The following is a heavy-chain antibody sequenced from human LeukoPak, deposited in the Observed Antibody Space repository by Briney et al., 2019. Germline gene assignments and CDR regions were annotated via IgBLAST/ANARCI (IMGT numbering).Heavy chain of an antibody. CDR1: GDSIRSHY. CDR3: ARGGEGYNDDAFEV. J-gene: IGHJ3*01. V-gene: IGHV4-59*11. D-gene: IGHD5-24*01. CDR2: IYNSATT. Sequence: SETLSLTCTVSGDSIRSHYCAWIRQPPGKGLEWIGNIYNSATTDYNPSFKSRVTISLDTSKKQFSLKMTSVTALDSAVYYCARGGEGYNDDAFEVWGLGTAVTVSS.